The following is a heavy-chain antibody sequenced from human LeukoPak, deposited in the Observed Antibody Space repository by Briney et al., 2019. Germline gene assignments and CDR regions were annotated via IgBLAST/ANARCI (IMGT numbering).Heavy chain of an antibody. Sequence: GGSLRLSCAASGFSVSSNYMSWVRQAPGKGLEWVSLIYSGGSAYYADSVKGRFTISRDNSKNTLYLQMNSLRAEDTAVYYCFGDYGGAYWGQGTLVTVSS. CDR1: GFSVSSNY. CDR2: IYSGGSA. J-gene: IGHJ4*02. V-gene: IGHV3-66*01. CDR3: FGDYGGAY. D-gene: IGHD4-23*01.